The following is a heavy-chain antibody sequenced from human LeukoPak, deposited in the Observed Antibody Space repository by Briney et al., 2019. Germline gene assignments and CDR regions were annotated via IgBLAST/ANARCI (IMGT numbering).Heavy chain of an antibody. CDR1: GYTFSSYD. V-gene: IGHV1-8*01. D-gene: IGHD5-24*01. CDR3: ARGTGEMATSYYYYYGMDV. Sequence: GASVKVSCKASGYTFSSYDISWVRQATGQGLEWMGWMNPNSGNTGYAQKFQGRVTITADESTSTAYMELSSLRSEDTAVYYCARGTGEMATSYYYYYGMDVWGQGTTVTVSS. J-gene: IGHJ6*02. CDR2: MNPNSGNT.